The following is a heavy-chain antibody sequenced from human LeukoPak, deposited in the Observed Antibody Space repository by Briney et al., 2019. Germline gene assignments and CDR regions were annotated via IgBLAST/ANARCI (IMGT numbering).Heavy chain of an antibody. J-gene: IGHJ5*01. CDR2: LTRTSSAT. CDR1: GLRFGSYW. CDR3: ATGGSEYRSDWFDS. D-gene: IGHD5-18*01. V-gene: IGHV3-48*01. Sequence: SGGSLRLSCAASGLRFGSYWMNWVRQAPGRGLEWLSYLTRTSSATWYADSVKGRFTIFRDNAKSSLYLQMNSLRVEDTAVYYCATGGSEYRSDWFDSWGQGTLVNVAS.